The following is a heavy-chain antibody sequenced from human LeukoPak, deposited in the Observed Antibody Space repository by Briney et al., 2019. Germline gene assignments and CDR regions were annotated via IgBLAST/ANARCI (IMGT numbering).Heavy chain of an antibody. D-gene: IGHD4-11*01. Sequence: PGGSLRLSCEASGFIVTSYYMTWVRQAPGKGLEWVSVIYSGGTTYYADSVKGRVAISRDNSKNTVFLQMNSERAEDTAVYYCARSYSNHLFGMDVWGQGTTVTVSS. V-gene: IGHV3-66*01. CDR2: IYSGGTT. J-gene: IGHJ6*02. CDR3: ARSYSNHLFGMDV. CDR1: GFIVTSYY.